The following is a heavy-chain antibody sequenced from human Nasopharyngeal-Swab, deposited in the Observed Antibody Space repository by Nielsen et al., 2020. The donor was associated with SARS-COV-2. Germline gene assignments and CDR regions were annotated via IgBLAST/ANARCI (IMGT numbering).Heavy chain of an antibody. Sequence: GGSLRLSCVASGFTFRSYWMHWVRQAPGEGPVWVSHINSAGSATSYADSVKGRSTISRDNAKSTLYLQMNSLRGDDTAIYFCAKDFWGALDSWGQGTLVTVSS. CDR1: GFTFRSYW. CDR3: AKDFWGALDS. V-gene: IGHV3-74*01. CDR2: INSAGSAT. J-gene: IGHJ4*02. D-gene: IGHD3-16*01.